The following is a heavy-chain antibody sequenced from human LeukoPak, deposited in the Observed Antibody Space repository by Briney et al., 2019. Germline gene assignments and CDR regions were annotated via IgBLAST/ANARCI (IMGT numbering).Heavy chain of an antibody. Sequence: SETLSLTCAVYGGSFSGYYWSWIRQPPGKGLEWIGEINHSGSTNYNPSLKSRVTISVDTSKNQFSLKLSSVTAADTAVYYCARDTMVRGVPFYYYYGMGVWGQGTTVTVSS. CDR2: INHSGST. V-gene: IGHV4-34*01. D-gene: IGHD3-10*01. CDR3: ARDTMVRGVPFYYYYGMGV. J-gene: IGHJ6*02. CDR1: GGSFSGYY.